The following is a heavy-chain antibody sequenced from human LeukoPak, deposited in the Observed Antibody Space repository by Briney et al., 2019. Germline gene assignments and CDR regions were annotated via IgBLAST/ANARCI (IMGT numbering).Heavy chain of an antibody. D-gene: IGHD2-2*01. CDR3: ARSRGGVPAAIDY. CDR2: ISSSSSYI. Sequence: GGSLRLSCAASGFTFSSYSMNWVRQAPGKGLEWVSSISSSSSYIYYADSVKGRFTISRDNAKNSLYPQMNSLRAEDTAVYYCARSRGGVPAAIDYWGQGTLVTVSS. J-gene: IGHJ4*02. CDR1: GFTFSSYS. V-gene: IGHV3-21*01.